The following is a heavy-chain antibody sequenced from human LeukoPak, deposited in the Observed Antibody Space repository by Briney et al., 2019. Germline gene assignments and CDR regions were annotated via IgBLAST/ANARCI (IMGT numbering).Heavy chain of an antibody. V-gene: IGHV3-74*01. D-gene: IGHD3-16*01. CDR3: VRGGVPGGFDV. Sequence: GGSLRLSCVASGFTLTGHWMEWVRQGPGKGLVSVAFMNNDGTTTTYADSVKGRFTFSRDNAKNTLSLQMNRLRVEDTAVYYCVRGGVPGGFDVWGQGTTVIVSS. CDR2: MNNDGTTT. CDR1: GFTLTGHW. J-gene: IGHJ6*02.